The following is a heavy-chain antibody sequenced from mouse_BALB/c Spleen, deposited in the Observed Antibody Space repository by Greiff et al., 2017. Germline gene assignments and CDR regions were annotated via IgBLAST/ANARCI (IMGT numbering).Heavy chain of an antibody. CDR2: ISNLAYSI. Sequence: DVKLVESGGGLVQPGGSRKLSCAASGFTFSDYGMAWVRQAPGKGPEWVAFISNLAYSIYYADTVTGRFTISRENAKNTLYLEMSSLRSEDTAMYYCARAYLYYFDYWGQGTTLTVSS. CDR3: ARAYLYYFDY. J-gene: IGHJ2*01. D-gene: IGHD5-5*01. V-gene: IGHV5-15*02. CDR1: GFTFSDYG.